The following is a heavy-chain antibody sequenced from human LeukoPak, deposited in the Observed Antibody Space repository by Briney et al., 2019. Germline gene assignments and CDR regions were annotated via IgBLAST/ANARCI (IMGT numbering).Heavy chain of an antibody. Sequence: AASVKVSCKVSGYTFTSYYMHWVRQAPGQGLEWMGIINPSGGSTSYAQKFQGRVTMTRDTSTSTVYMELSSLRSEDTAVYYCARDRGITIFGVYYGMDVWGQGTTVTVSS. CDR3: ARDRGITIFGVYYGMDV. CDR2: INPSGGST. J-gene: IGHJ6*02. D-gene: IGHD3-3*01. CDR1: GYTFTSYY. V-gene: IGHV1-46*01.